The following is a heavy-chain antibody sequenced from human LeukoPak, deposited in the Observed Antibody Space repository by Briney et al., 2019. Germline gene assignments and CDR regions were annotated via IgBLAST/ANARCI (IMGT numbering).Heavy chain of an antibody. J-gene: IGHJ4*02. CDR1: GYDFTTIW. Sequence: GESLKISCKGFGYDFTTIWIGWVRQMPGKGLEWMGIIYPRDSDTRYSPSFKGQVTISVDKSISTAYLQWSSLKASDTAMYYCAIAGMSAAVLDCWGQGTLVTVSS. V-gene: IGHV5-51*01. CDR3: AIAGMSAAVLDC. D-gene: IGHD6-13*01. CDR2: IYPRDSDT.